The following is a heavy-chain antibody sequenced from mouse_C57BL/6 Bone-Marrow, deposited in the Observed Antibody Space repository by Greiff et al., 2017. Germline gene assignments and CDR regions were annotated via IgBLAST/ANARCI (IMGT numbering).Heavy chain of an antibody. Sequence: QVQLKESGPGLVQPSQSLSITCTVSGFSLTSYGVHWVRQPPGKGLEWLGVIWSGGSTDYNAAFISRLSISKDNSKSQVFFKMNSLQADDTAIYYCAKKGETNDYYAMDYWGQGTSVTVSS. D-gene: IGHD1-3*01. V-gene: IGHV2-4*01. CDR1: GFSLTSYG. CDR3: AKKGETNDYYAMDY. J-gene: IGHJ4*01. CDR2: IWSGGST.